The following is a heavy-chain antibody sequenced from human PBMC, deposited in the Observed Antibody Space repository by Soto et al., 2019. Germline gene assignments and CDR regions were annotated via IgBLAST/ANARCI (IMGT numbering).Heavy chain of an antibody. V-gene: IGHV3-74*01. CDR1: GFTFKNKG. J-gene: IGHJ4*02. CDR2: IDGAAATT. D-gene: IGHD1-26*01. CDR3: ARGGAMGVDY. Sequence: PGGSLRLSCTACGFTFKNKGMHWVRQAPGEGLVWLSRIDGAAATTNYADSVKGRFTISRDNAKNIVFLHVNGLTDEDTAVYYCARGGAMGVDYWGQGTLVTVSS.